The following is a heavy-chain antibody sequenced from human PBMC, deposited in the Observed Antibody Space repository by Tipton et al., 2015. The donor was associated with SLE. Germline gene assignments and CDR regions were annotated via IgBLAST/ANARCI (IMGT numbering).Heavy chain of an antibody. Sequence: SLRLSCAASGFTFSSFAMSWVRQAPGKGLEWVSDIGGSDGTTYYADSVKGRFTIFRENSKNTLYLQMNSLRAEDTTIYYCAKSGFYDSSGYYHEAFDIWGQGTMVTVSS. D-gene: IGHD3-22*01. CDR2: IGGSDGTT. CDR1: GFTFSSFA. CDR3: AKSGFYDSSGYYHEAFDI. V-gene: IGHV3-23*01. J-gene: IGHJ3*02.